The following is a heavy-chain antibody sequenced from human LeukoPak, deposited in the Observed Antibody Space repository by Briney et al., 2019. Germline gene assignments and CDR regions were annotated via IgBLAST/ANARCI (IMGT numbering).Heavy chain of an antibody. D-gene: IGHD2-2*01. CDR2: IDPNNGGT. CDR1: GYTFTGYY. V-gene: IGHV1-2*02. CDR3: ARGGTVDIVVVPENY. Sequence: GASVKVSCKASGYTFTGYYMHWVRQAPGQGLEWMGRIDPNNGGTNYAQKFQGRVTMTRDTSISTAYMELTRLRFDDTAVYYCARGGTVDIVVVPENYWGQGTLVTVSS. J-gene: IGHJ4*02.